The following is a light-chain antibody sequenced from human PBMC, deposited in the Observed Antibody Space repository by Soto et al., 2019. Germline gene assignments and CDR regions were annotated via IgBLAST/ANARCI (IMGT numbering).Light chain of an antibody. V-gene: IGLV1-44*01. J-gene: IGLJ1*01. CDR2: NNN. Sequence: QSVLTQPPSASGTPGQRVTISCSGSTSNIARNTVNWYQQLPGTAPKLLVYNNNQRPSGVPDRFSGSKSGTSASLAISGLQSEDEADYYCAAWDDSLNGYVFGTGTNVTVL. CDR3: AAWDDSLNGYV. CDR1: TSNIARNT.